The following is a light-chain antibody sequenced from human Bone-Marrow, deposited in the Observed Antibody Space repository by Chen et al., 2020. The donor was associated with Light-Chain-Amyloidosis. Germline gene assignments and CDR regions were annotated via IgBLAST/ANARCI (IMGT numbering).Light chain of an antibody. J-gene: IGKJ1*01. V-gene: IGKV3-20*01. CDR1: QSVSNNY. CDR3: QQYCCSPRT. Sequence: EIVLTQSPGTLSLSPGERATLSCRASQSVSNNYFAWFQQKPGQAPRLLIYDASTRPTGIPDRFSGSGSGTDFTLTISILEPEDFAVYYCQQYCCSPRTLGQGTKVEIK. CDR2: DAS.